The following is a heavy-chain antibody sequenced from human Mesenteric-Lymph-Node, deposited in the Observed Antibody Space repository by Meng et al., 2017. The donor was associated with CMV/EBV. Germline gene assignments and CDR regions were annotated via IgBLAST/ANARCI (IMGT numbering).Heavy chain of an antibody. CDR1: GFTFSSYE. D-gene: IGHD4/OR15-4a*01. Sequence: GESLKISCAASGFTFSSYEMTWVRQAPGKGLECVSYIDSSGDTINYADSVKGRFTISRDNAKNSLYLQMYSLRAEDTAVYYCARGRYDYGDFYFDYWGQGALVTVSS. V-gene: IGHV3-48*03. CDR3: ARGRYDYGDFYFDY. CDR2: IDSSGDTI. J-gene: IGHJ4*02.